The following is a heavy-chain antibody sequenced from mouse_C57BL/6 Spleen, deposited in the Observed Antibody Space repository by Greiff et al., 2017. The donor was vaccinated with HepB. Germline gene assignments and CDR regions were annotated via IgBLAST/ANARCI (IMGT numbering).Heavy chain of an antibody. V-gene: IGHV1-42*01. CDR3: ARGVLITTDWYFDV. CDR2: INPSTGGT. CDR1: GYSFTGYY. J-gene: IGHJ1*03. D-gene: IGHD1-1*01. Sequence: EVQLQQSGPELVKPGASVKISCKASGYSFTGYYMNWVKQSPEKSLEWIGEINPSTGGTTYNQKFKAKATLTVDKSSSTAYMQLKSLTSEDSAVYYCARGVLITTDWYFDVWGTGTTVTVSS.